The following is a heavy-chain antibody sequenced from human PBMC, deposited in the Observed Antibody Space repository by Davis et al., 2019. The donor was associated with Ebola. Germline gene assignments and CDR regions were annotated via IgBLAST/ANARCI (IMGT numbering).Heavy chain of an antibody. Sequence: GESLKISCAASGFTFSSYGMHWVRQAPGKGLEWVAVIWYDGSNKYYADSVKGRFTISRDNSKNTVYLQMNSLRAEDTAVYYCASFGSGWTDAFDIWGKGTMVTVSS. D-gene: IGHD6-19*01. V-gene: IGHV3-33*01. CDR2: IWYDGSNK. CDR3: ASFGSGWTDAFDI. CDR1: GFTFSSYG. J-gene: IGHJ3*02.